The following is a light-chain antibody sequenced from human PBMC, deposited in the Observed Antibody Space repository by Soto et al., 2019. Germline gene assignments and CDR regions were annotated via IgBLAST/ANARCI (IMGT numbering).Light chain of an antibody. CDR1: QGIRND. J-gene: IGKJ4*01. V-gene: IGKV1-6*01. CDR2: AAS. CDR3: LQDCNCPLT. Sequence: IQMTQSPASLSASVGDRVTITCRASQGIRNDLGWYQQKPGKAPKLLIYAASNLQSGIPARFSGSGFGTDFTLTINSLQPEDFATYYCLQDCNCPLTFGGGTKVDIK.